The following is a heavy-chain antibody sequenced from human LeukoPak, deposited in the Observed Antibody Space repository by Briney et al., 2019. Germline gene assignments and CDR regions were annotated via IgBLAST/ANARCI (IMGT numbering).Heavy chain of an antibody. CDR1: GGSFSGYY. J-gene: IGHJ4*02. V-gene: IGHV4-34*01. CDR3: SRGTDAYKCGNS. CDR2: VHYSGRI. D-gene: IGHD5-24*01. Sequence: KPSETLSLTCAGYGGSFSGYYWGWIRQPPGKGLELIGEVHYSGRINYNPSLKSRVTISADTSNNHFSLKMNSVTAADTAVYYCSRGTDAYKCGNSWGQGTLVTVS.